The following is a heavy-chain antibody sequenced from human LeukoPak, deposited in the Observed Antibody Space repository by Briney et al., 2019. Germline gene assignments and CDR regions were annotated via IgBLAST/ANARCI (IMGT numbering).Heavy chain of an antibody. Sequence: TSETLSLTCTVSGGSISSSSYYWSWIRQHPGKGLEWIGYIYYSGSTYYNPSLKSRVTISVDTSKNQFSLKLSSVTAADTAVYYCARAVYYGDYVGYFDYWGQGTLVTVSS. J-gene: IGHJ4*02. D-gene: IGHD4-17*01. CDR2: IYYSGST. CDR1: GGSISSSSYY. V-gene: IGHV4-31*03. CDR3: ARAVYYGDYVGYFDY.